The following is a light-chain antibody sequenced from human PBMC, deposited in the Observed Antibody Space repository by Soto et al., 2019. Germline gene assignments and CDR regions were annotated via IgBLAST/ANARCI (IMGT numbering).Light chain of an antibody. J-gene: IGLJ1*01. Sequence: QSALTQPASVSGSPGQSITMSCTGTSSDVGSDNLVSWYQHHPGKAPKLMIYEGTKRPSGVSNRFSGSRSGNTASLTISGLQAEDEADYYCCSFAGRNSDVFGTGTKVTVL. CDR3: CSFAGRNSDV. V-gene: IGLV2-23*01. CDR1: SSDVGSDNL. CDR2: EGT.